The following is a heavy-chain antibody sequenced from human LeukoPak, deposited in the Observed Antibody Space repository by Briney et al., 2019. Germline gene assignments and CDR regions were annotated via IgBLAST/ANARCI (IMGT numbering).Heavy chain of an antibody. V-gene: IGHV1-18*01. CDR1: DYTFTNYG. Sequence: ASVKVSCKASDYTFTNYGITWVRQAPGHGPEWMGWISAKNYNTKHAKNFQGRVTMTTDTSTSTAYMELRSLRSDDTAVYYCARDRNDYYDSSGYFPFDAFDIWGQGTMVTVSS. D-gene: IGHD3-22*01. CDR2: ISAKNYNT. CDR3: ARDRNDYYDSSGYFPFDAFDI. J-gene: IGHJ3*02.